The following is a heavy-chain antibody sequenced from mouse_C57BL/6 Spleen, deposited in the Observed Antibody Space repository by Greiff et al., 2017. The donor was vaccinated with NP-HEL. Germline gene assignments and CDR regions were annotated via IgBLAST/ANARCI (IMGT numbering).Heavy chain of an antibody. CDR3: ARGGQLRLRGYFDY. CDR1: GYTFTSYW. D-gene: IGHD3-2*02. Sequence: QVQLQQPGAELVKPGASVKLSCKASGYTFTSYWMQWVKQRPGQGLEWIGEIDPSDSYTNYNQKFKGKATLTVDTSSSTAYMQLSSLTSEDSAVYCCARGGQLRLRGYFDYWGQGPTLTVSS. V-gene: IGHV1-50*01. CDR2: IDPSDSYT. J-gene: IGHJ2*01.